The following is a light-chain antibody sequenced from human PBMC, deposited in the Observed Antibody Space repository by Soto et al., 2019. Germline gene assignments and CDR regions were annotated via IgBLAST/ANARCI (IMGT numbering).Light chain of an antibody. Sequence: EVVRTQTPANLSVSPGGPASLSCLASQPVSDKLAWYQQKPGQAPRRLIYGASARALSIPDRFSGSGSGTEFSCSVSSLQLEDFAVYYCQQYDQWPITFGQGTRLEIK. CDR1: QPVSDK. CDR2: GAS. CDR3: QQYDQWPIT. V-gene: IGKV3-15*01. J-gene: IGKJ5*01.